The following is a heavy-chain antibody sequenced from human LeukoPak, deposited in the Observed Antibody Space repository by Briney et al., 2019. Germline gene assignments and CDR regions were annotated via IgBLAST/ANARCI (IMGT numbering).Heavy chain of an antibody. J-gene: IGHJ4*02. Sequence: PGGSLRLSCAASGFTFSSYSMNWVRQAPGKGVEWVSSISSSSSYIYYADSVKGRFTISRDSAKNSLYLQMNSLRAEDTAVYYCASPVKQWLTPFDYWGQGTLVTVSS. CDR1: GFTFSSYS. D-gene: IGHD6-19*01. V-gene: IGHV3-21*01. CDR3: ASPVKQWLTPFDY. CDR2: ISSSSSYI.